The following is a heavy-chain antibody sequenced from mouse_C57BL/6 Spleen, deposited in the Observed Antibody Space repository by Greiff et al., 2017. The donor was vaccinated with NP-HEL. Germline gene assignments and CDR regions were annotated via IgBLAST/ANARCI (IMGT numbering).Heavy chain of an antibody. CDR1: GYTFTSYW. CDR3: ARRGYGYDDYAMDY. CDR2: IDPSDSYT. V-gene: IGHV1-50*01. Sequence: VQLQQPGAELVKPGASVKLSCKASGYTFTSYWMQWVKQRPGQGLEWIGEIDPSDSYTNYNQKFKGKATLTVDTSSSTAYMQLSSLTSEDSAVYYCARRGYGYDDYAMDYWGQGTSVTVSS. D-gene: IGHD2-2*01. J-gene: IGHJ4*01.